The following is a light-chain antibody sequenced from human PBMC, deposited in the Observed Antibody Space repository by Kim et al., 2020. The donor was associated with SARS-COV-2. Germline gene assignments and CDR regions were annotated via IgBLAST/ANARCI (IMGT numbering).Light chain of an antibody. V-gene: IGKV3-20*01. Sequence: VSPGERATRYCRASQSLASNFLAWYQQKPGQAPTLVIYDVSNRATGIPDRFSGSGSGTDFTLTISRLEPEDFAVYFCQQYGRSLTFGGGTKVDIK. J-gene: IGKJ4*01. CDR1: QSLASNF. CDR2: DVS. CDR3: QQYGRSLT.